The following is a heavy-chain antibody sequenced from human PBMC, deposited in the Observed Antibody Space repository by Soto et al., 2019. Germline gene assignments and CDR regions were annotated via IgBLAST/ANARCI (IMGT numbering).Heavy chain of an antibody. CDR1: GFTFSSYA. V-gene: IGHV3-23*01. Sequence: GGSLRLSCAASGFTFSSYAMSWVRQAPGKGLEWVSAISGSGGSTYYADSVKGRFTISRDNSKNTLYLQMNSLRAEDTAVYYCAKGRSTRGTAMATSVYWGQGTLVTVSS. D-gene: IGHD5-18*01. J-gene: IGHJ4*02. CDR3: AKGRSTRGTAMATSVY. CDR2: ISGSGGST.